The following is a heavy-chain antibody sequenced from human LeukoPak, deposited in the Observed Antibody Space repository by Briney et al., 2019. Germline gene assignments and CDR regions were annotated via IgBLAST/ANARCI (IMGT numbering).Heavy chain of an antibody. CDR1: GGSFSGYY. D-gene: IGHD6-13*01. J-gene: IGHJ6*02. V-gene: IGHV4-34*01. CDR3: ARGLSRYGSSWNHYYYYGMDV. Sequence: SKTLSLTCAVYGGSFSGYYWSWIRQPPGKGLEWIGEINHSGSTNYNPSLKSRVTISVDTSKNQFSLKLSSVTAADTAVYYCARGLSRYGSSWNHYYYYGMDVWGQGTTVTVSS. CDR2: INHSGST.